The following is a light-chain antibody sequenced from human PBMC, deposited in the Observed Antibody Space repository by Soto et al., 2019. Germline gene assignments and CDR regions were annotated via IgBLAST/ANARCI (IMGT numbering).Light chain of an antibody. J-gene: IGLJ2*01. CDR1: SSDVGGYNY. Sequence: QSVLTQPASVSWSPGQSITISCTGTSSDVGGYNYVSWYQQHPGKAHKLMIYGVSNRPSGVCNRFSGSKSGNTATLTISGLQSEGEADYYCSSYTSSSTLVFGGGTNVTVL. CDR2: GVS. V-gene: IGLV2-14*01. CDR3: SSYTSSSTLV.